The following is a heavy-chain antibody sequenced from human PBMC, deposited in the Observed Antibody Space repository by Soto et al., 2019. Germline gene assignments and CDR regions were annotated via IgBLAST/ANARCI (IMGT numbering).Heavy chain of an antibody. D-gene: IGHD3-10*01. V-gene: IGHV4-59*01. CDR3: ARARITMVREVIKYNMDV. CDR2: IYNSGST. Sequence: PSETLSLTCTVSGGSISAYYWSWSGRPPGKGLEWMGYIYNSGSTHSNPSLQSRVTISVDTSKNQFSLKLSSVTAADTAIYYCARARITMVREVIKYNMDVWGQGTTVTVSS. J-gene: IGHJ6*02. CDR1: GGSISAYY.